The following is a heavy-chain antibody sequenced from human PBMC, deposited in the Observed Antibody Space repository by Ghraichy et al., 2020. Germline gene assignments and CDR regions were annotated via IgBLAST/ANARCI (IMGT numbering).Heavy chain of an antibody. D-gene: IGHD2-15*01. Sequence: SCAASGFSFSSSWMSWVRQAPGKGLEWVANIKQDGNAKYYVDSVKGRFTISRDNAKKSLYLEMNSLRAEDTAVYYCARAATIAGGTIGNDRWGQGTLVTVSS. CDR1: GFSFSSSW. V-gene: IGHV3-7*01. J-gene: IGHJ5*02. CDR2: IKQDGNAK. CDR3: ARAATIAGGTIGNDR.